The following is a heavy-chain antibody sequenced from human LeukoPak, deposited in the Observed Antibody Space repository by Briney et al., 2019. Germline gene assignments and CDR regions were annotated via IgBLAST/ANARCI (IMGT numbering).Heavy chain of an antibody. V-gene: IGHV1-18*01. CDR1: GYMFTSNA. D-gene: IGHD6-13*01. J-gene: IGHJ3*02. Sequence: ASVKVSCKVSGYMFTSNALSWVRQAPGQGLEWMGRIGPYSGHTNYAQRLQGRVTMTTDTSTSRAYMELRSLTSDDTAVYYCARVTAAEAFDIWGQGTMVTVSS. CDR2: IGPYSGHT. CDR3: ARVTAAEAFDI.